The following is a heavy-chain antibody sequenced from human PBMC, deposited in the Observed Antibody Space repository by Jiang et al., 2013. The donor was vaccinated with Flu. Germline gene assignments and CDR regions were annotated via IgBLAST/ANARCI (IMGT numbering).Heavy chain of an antibody. CDR3: ARHTGTWAAYFDH. D-gene: IGHD2-8*02. CDR1: GGSIGSYY. V-gene: IGHV4-59*08. J-gene: IGHJ4*02. Sequence: PGLVKPSETLSLTCSVSGGSIGSYYWSWIRQSPGNELEWIGFIYYRGTTNHNPSLKGRVTMSVDTSKNQFSLNLNSVTAADTAVYYCARHTGTWAAYFDHWGQGTLVTVSS. CDR2: IYYRGTT.